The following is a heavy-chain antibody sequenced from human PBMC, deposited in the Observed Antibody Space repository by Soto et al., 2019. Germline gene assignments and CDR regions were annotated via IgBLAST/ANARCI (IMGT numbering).Heavy chain of an antibody. CDR1: GYTFTSYA. CDR3: ARELVVSPDY. CDR2: VNAGNGNT. J-gene: IGHJ4*02. V-gene: IGHV1-3*01. D-gene: IGHD2-2*01. Sequence: QVQLVQSGAEVKKPGASVKVSCKASGYTFTSYAMHWVRQAPGQRLEWMGWVNAGNGNTKYSQKFQGRVTLTRDTSAITAYMILSSPGSEETTGSYFARELVVSPDYWGQGTLGTVSS.